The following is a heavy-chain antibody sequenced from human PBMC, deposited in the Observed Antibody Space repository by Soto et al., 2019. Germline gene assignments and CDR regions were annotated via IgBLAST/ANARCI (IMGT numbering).Heavy chain of an antibody. Sequence: ASVKVSCKASGYIFTAYSMHWVRQAPGQGLEWMGVVNPSGGSTNYAQKFQGRITMTRDTSTSTVYMDLSSLTSEDTAVYYCAREENCSDGICYSEYFQRWGQGTLVTVLL. D-gene: IGHD2-15*01. V-gene: IGHV1-46*01. J-gene: IGHJ1*01. CDR3: AREENCSDGICYSEYFQR. CDR2: VNPSGGST. CDR1: GYIFTAYS.